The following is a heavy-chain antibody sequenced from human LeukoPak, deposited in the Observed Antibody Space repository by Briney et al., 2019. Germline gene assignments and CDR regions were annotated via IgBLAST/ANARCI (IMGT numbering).Heavy chain of an antibody. D-gene: IGHD6-13*01. J-gene: IGHJ4*02. Sequence: ALVKVSCKASGYTFTGYYMHWVRQAPGQGLGWMGWINPNSGGTNYAQKFQGWVTMTRDTSISTAYMELSRLRSDDTAVYYCARTSYSSSWYYFDYWGQGTLVTVSS. CDR3: ARTSYSSSWYYFDY. V-gene: IGHV1-2*04. CDR2: INPNSGGT. CDR1: GYTFTGYY.